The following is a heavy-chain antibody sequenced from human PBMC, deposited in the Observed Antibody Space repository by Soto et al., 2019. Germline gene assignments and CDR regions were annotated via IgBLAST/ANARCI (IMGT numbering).Heavy chain of an antibody. Sequence: SETLSLTCSVSGASISSNFWIWVRQPPGKGLERIGYIYFGGTTQSNPSLKGRATKSLDTSTTQFTLTLASVSAADTAGDYCATQTFGSNAFFDTGGRGALVTVSS. D-gene: IGHD3-10*01. V-gene: IGHV4-4*09. CDR1: GASISSNF. CDR3: ATQTFGSNAFFDT. J-gene: IGHJ4*02. CDR2: IYFGGTT.